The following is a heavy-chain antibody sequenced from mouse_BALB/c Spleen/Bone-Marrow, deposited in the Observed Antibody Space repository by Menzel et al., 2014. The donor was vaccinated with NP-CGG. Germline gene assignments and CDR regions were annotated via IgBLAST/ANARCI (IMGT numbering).Heavy chain of an antibody. CDR3: ARQTYYDYDGYFDY. CDR2: ISSGGSYT. D-gene: IGHD2-4*01. Sequence: EVHLVESGGDLVKPGGSLKLSCAASGFTFSSYGMSWVRQTPDKRLEWVATISSGGSYTYYPDSVEGRFTISRDNAKNTLYLQMSSLKSEDTAMYYCARQTYYDYDGYFDYWGQGTTLTVSS. J-gene: IGHJ2*01. V-gene: IGHV5-6*01. CDR1: GFTFSSYG.